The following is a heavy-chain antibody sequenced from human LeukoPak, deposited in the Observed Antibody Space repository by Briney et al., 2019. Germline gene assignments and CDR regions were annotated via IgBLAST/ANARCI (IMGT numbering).Heavy chain of an antibody. CDR3: ARDGVYQSVSYGMDV. CDR2: ISGSGAGT. V-gene: IGHV3-23*01. CDR1: GFTFSSYA. J-gene: IGHJ6*02. D-gene: IGHD6-13*01. Sequence: PGGSLRLSCAASGFTFSSYALSWVRQAPDQGLEWVSLISGSGAGTFYSDSVKGRFTISRDNSKNTLYLQMNSLRAEDTAVYYCARDGVYQSVSYGMDVWGQGTTVTVSS.